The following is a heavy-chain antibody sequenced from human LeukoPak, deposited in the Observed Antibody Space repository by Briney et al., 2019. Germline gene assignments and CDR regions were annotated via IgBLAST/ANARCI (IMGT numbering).Heavy chain of an antibody. Sequence: SETLSLTCAVSGGSISSYYWNWIRQPPGKGLEWIGYISYSGSTNYNPSLKSRVAISLDTSKNQFSLKLSSVTAADTAVYYCARDQGIPAAGPTPYWYFDLWGRGTLVTVSS. CDR2: ISYSGST. CDR1: GGSISSYY. J-gene: IGHJ2*01. V-gene: IGHV4-59*01. CDR3: ARDQGIPAAGPTPYWYFDL. D-gene: IGHD6-13*01.